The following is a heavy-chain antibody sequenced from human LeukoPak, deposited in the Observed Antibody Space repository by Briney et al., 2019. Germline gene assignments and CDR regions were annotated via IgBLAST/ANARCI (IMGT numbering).Heavy chain of an antibody. CDR3: ARDHDSSGYPNWFDP. D-gene: IGHD3-22*01. V-gene: IGHV4-4*07. Sequence: SETLSLTCTVSGGSISSYYWSWIRQPAGKRLEWIGRIYTSGSTNYNPSLKSRVTMSVDTSKNQFSLKLSSVTAADTAVYYCARDHDSSGYPNWFDPWGQGTLVTVSS. J-gene: IGHJ5*02. CDR1: GGSISSYY. CDR2: IYTSGST.